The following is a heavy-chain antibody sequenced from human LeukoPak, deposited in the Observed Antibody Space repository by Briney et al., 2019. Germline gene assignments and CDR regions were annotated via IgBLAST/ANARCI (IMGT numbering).Heavy chain of an antibody. J-gene: IGHJ4*02. CDR1: GFTFSSHT. D-gene: IGHD2-2*01. Sequence: PGGSLRLSCAAAGFTFSSHTIRWVRQAPGWWLEWVPSITSAAKTYYADSVKGRFTISRDNSKSTLYLQMNSLRAGDTAIYYCAKGISSPHYYFDSWGQGTLVTVSS. V-gene: IGHV3-23*01. CDR3: AKGISSPHYYFDS. CDR2: ITSAAKT.